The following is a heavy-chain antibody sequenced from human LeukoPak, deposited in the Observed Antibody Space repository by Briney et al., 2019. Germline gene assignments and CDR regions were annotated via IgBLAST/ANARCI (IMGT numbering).Heavy chain of an antibody. V-gene: IGHV1-3*01. Sequence: GASVKVSCKASGYTFTSYAMHWVRQAPGQRLEWMGWINAGNGNTKYSQKFQGRVTITRDTSASTAYMELSSLRSDDTAVYYCARGDSSGPITTFDYWGQGTLVTVSS. CDR2: INAGNGNT. J-gene: IGHJ4*02. D-gene: IGHD6-19*01. CDR3: ARGDSSGPITTFDY. CDR1: GYTFTSYA.